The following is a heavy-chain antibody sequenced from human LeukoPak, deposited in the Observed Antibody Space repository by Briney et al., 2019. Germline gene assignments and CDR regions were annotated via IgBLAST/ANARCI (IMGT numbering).Heavy chain of an antibody. Sequence: SETLSLTCTVSGGSISSYYWSWIRQPAGKGLEWIGRIYTSGCTNYNPSLKSRVTMSVDTSKNQFSLKLSSVTAADTAVYYCARGLRSGAAAGIFDPWGQGTLVTVSS. V-gene: IGHV4-4*07. D-gene: IGHD6-13*01. CDR1: GGSISSYY. CDR2: IYTSGCT. J-gene: IGHJ5*02. CDR3: ARGLRSGAAAGIFDP.